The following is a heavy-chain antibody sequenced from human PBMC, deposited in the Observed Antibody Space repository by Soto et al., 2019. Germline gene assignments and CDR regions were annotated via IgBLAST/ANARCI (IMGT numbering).Heavy chain of an antibody. V-gene: IGHV1-46*01. J-gene: IGHJ6*02. CDR3: ATNNPGPMYGYPNVGSGYLHCDGLDV. Sequence: QVQLVQSGAEMKKPGASVKVSCQASGYTFRNFYMHWVRQAPGQGLEWMGVITPGGGSADYAQAYQDRATMTTDTSTGTVYMELSRLRSDDTAVHYAATNNPGPMYGYPNVGSGYLHCDGLDVWGQGTTVTVSS. D-gene: IGHD5-18*01. CDR1: GYTFRNFY. CDR2: ITPGGGSA.